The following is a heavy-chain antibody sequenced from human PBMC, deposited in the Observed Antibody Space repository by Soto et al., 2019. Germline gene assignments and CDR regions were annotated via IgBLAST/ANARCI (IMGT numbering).Heavy chain of an antibody. CDR1: GFTFSSYS. V-gene: IGHV3-21*01. CDR2: ISSSSSYI. Sequence: SLRLSCAASGFTFSSYSMNWVRQAPGKGLEWVSSISSSSSYIYYADSVKGRFTISRDNAKNSLYLQMNSLRAEDTAVYYCASRAGTAYGMDVWGQGTTVTVPQ. J-gene: IGHJ6*01. D-gene: IGHD1-1*01. CDR3: ASRAGTAYGMDV.